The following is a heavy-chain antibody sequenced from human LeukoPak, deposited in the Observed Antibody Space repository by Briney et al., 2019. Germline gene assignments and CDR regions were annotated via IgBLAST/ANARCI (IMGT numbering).Heavy chain of an antibody. CDR2: IYYSGST. J-gene: IGHJ4*02. CDR3: ARGATRAYFDY. D-gene: IGHD5-12*01. CDR1: GGSISSSNYY. V-gene: IGHV4-39*01. Sequence: SETLSLTCTVSGGSISSSNYYWGWIRQPPGKGLEWIGSIYYSGSTYYNPSLKSRVTISVDTSKNQFSLKLSSVTAADTAVYYCARGATRAYFDYWGQGTLVTVSS.